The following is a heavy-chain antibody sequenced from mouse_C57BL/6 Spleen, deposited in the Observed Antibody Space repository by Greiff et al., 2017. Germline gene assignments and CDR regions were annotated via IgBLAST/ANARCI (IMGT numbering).Heavy chain of an antibody. J-gene: IGHJ4*01. CDR2: IDPSDSYT. CDR1: GYTFTSYW. Sequence: QVQLQQPGAELVMPGASVKLSCKASGYTFTSYWMHWVKQRPGQGLEWIGEIDPSDSYTNYNQKFKGKSTLTVDKSSSTAYMQLSSLTSEDSAVYYCARGGTGDYWGQGTSVTVSS. CDR3: ARGGTGDY. V-gene: IGHV1-69*01. D-gene: IGHD3-3*01.